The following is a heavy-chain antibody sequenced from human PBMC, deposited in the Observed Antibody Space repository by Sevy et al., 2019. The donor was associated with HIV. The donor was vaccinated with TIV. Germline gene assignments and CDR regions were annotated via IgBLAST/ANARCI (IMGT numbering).Heavy chain of an antibody. CDR2: IVVGSGNT. Sequence: ASVKVSCKASGFTFTSSAMQWVRQARGQRLEWIGWIVVGSGNTNYAQKFQERVTITRDMSTNTAYMELSSLSSEDTAGYYCAAYGGRDGDTAMVIADAFDIWGQGTMVTVSS. CDR1: GFTFTSSA. V-gene: IGHV1-58*02. CDR3: AAYGGRDGDTAMVIADAFDI. D-gene: IGHD5-18*01. J-gene: IGHJ3*02.